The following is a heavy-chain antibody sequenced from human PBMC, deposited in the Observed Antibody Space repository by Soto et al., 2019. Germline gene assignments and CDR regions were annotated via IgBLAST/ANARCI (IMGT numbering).Heavy chain of an antibody. J-gene: IGHJ4*02. CDR1: GGSISSYY. CDR3: ARAYGSYALGY. D-gene: IGHD1-26*01. V-gene: IGHV4-59*01. Sequence: SETLSLTCTVSGGSISSYYWSWIRQPPGKGLEWIGYIYYSGSTNYNPSLKSRVTISVDTSKNQFSLKLSSVTAADTAVYYCARAYGSYALGYWGQGTLVTVS. CDR2: IYYSGST.